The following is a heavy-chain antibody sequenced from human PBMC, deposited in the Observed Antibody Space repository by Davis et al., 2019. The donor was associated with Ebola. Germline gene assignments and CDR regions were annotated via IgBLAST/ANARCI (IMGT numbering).Heavy chain of an antibody. D-gene: IGHD3-16*01. Sequence: GESLKISCAASGFTFSGSAMHWVRQASGKGLEWVGRIRSKANSYATAYAASLKGRFTISRDDSKNTAYLQMNSLKTEDTAVYYCTGGAFDIWGQGTMVTVSS. V-gene: IGHV3-73*01. CDR1: GFTFSGSA. J-gene: IGHJ3*02. CDR2: IRSKANSYAT. CDR3: TGGAFDI.